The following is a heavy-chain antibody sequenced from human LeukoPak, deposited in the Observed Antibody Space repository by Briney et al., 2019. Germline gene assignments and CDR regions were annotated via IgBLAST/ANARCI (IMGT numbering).Heavy chain of an antibody. V-gene: IGHV4-59*01. CDR3: ARDPLAGAPDY. Sequence: SETLSLTCTVSGGSISSYYWSWIRQPPGKGLEWIGYIYYSGSTNYNPSLKSRVTISVDTSKNQFSLKLSSVTAADTAVYYCARDPLAGAPDYWGQGTLVTVSS. D-gene: IGHD7-27*01. CDR2: IYYSGST. J-gene: IGHJ4*02. CDR1: GGSISSYY.